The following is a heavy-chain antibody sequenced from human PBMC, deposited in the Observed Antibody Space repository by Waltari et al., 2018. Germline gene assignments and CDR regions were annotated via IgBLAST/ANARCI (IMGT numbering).Heavy chain of an antibody. D-gene: IGHD5-18*01. J-gene: IGHJ4*02. CDR1: GFTFSSYE. CDR3: ARELRGYSSARIFDY. Sequence: EVQLVESGGGLVQPGGSLRLSCAASGFTFSSYEMNWVRQAPGKGLEWVSYISSSGSTIYYADSVMGRFTISRDNAKNSLYLQMNSLRAEDTAVYYCARELRGYSSARIFDYWGQGTLVTVSS. CDR2: ISSSGSTI. V-gene: IGHV3-48*03.